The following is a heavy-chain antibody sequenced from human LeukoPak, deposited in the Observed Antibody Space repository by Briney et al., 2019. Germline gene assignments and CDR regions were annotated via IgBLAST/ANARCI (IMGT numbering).Heavy chain of an antibody. D-gene: IGHD6-6*01. CDR1: GGSFSGYY. J-gene: IGHJ4*02. V-gene: IGHV4-34*01. CDR2: INHSGST. Sequence: SETLSLTCAVYGGSFSGYYRSWIRQPPGKGLEWIGEINHSGSTNYNPSLKSRVTISVDTSKNQFSLKLSSVTAADTAVYYCARGLGRFRAALDYWGQGTLVTVSS. CDR3: ARGLGRFRAALDY.